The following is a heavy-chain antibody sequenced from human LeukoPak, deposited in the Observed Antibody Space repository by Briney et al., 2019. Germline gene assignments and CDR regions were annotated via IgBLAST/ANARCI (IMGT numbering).Heavy chain of an antibody. V-gene: IGHV1-8*01. CDR2: MNPNSGNT. J-gene: IGHJ4*02. Sequence: ASVKVSCKASGYTFTSYDINWVRQATGQGLEWMGWMNPNSGNTGYAQKFQGRVTMTRNTSTSTAYMELSSLRSEDTAVYYCARGGPLWFGELPQVDYWGQGTLVTVSS. CDR3: ARGGPLWFGELPQVDY. D-gene: IGHD3-10*01. CDR1: GYTFTSYD.